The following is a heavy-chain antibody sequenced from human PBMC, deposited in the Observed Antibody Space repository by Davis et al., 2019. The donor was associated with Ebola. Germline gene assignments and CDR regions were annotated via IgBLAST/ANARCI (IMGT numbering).Heavy chain of an antibody. V-gene: IGHV3-7*03. Sequence: PGGSLRLSCAVSGFTFSSSWMSWVRQAPGKGLEWLANINQDGSETYYVDSVKGRFAISRDNAKKTLYLQMSGLRVEDTAVYYCARLDSRDWYFLLDYWGQGTPVTVAS. D-gene: IGHD6-19*01. CDR1: GFTFSSSW. CDR3: ARLDSRDWYFLLDY. J-gene: IGHJ4*02. CDR2: INQDGSET.